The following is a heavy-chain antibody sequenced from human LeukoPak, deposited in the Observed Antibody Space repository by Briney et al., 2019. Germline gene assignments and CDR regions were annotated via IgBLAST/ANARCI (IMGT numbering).Heavy chain of an antibody. D-gene: IGHD4-11*01. CDR1: GFTFSDYY. CDR3: ARGEHSNTLWDY. Sequence: PGGSLRLSCAASGFTFSDYYMSWIRQAPGKGLEWVSYISDGGTTMYYADSVKGRFTISRDNAKNSLYLQMNSLRAEDTAVYYCARGEHSNTLWDYWGQGTLVTVSS. J-gene: IGHJ4*02. CDR2: ISDGGTTM. V-gene: IGHV3-11*04.